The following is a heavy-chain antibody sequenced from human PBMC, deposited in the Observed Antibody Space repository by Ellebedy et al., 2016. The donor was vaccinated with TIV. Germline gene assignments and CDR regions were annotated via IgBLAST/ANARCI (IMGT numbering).Heavy chain of an antibody. V-gene: IGHV1-3*01. Sequence: AASVKVSCKTSGYTFTSYTVHWRRQAPGQRPEWMGWINGGNGNTKYPQQFQGRLTFTRDTSATTAYMELTSLRSEDTAIYYCARMGISTTFFFDPWGQGTLVIVSS. J-gene: IGHJ5*02. CDR2: INGGNGNT. CDR3: ARMGISTTFFFDP. D-gene: IGHD3-3*02. CDR1: GYTFTSYT.